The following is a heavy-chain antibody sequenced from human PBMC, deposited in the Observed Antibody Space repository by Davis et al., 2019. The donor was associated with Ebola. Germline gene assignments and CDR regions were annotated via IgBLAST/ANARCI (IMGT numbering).Heavy chain of an antibody. D-gene: IGHD3-16*02. CDR1: GIIFSCYE. Sequence: CCASSGIIFSCYEINWVRQAPGKRLGRGSYISSGGSTIYYADSVKGRFTISRENANNSLDLQMNSLRDEKTAIYYCARDSLMTTSGGIIVFPGPAHFDYWGQGTLVTVSS. CDR3: ARDSLMTTSGGIIVFPGPAHFDY. CDR2: ISSGGSTI. V-gene: IGHV3-48*03. J-gene: IGHJ4*02.